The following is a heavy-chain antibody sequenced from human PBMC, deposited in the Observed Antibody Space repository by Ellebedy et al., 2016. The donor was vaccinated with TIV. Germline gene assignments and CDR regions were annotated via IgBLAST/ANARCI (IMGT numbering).Heavy chain of an antibody. Sequence: GGSLRLSCAASGFTVSSKYMSWVRQAPGRGLEWVSTIYSSGGTYYAGSVKGRFTISRDNSKNTLYLQMNSLRAEDTAVYYCAGGISVAGTSLGFWGQGTLVTVSS. CDR1: GFTVSSKY. V-gene: IGHV3-53*01. D-gene: IGHD6-19*01. J-gene: IGHJ4*02. CDR3: AGGISVAGTSLGF. CDR2: IYSSGGT.